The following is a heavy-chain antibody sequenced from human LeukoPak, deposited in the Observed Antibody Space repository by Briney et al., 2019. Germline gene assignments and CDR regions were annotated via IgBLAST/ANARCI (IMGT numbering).Heavy chain of an antibody. CDR2: INTDGSST. Sequence: GGSLRLSCAASGFTFSSYSMNWVRQAPGKGLVWVSRINTDGSSTSYADSVKGRFTISRDNAKNTLYLQMNSLRAEDTAVYYCARVSSSSWWALDYWGQGTLVTVSS. D-gene: IGHD6-13*01. CDR3: ARVSSSSWWALDY. V-gene: IGHV3-74*01. CDR1: GFTFSSYS. J-gene: IGHJ4*02.